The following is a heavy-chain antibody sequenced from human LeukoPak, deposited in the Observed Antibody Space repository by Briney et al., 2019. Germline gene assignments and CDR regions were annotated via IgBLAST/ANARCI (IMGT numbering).Heavy chain of an antibody. CDR1: GFTFSSYG. CDR3: AKDLHGGLPAANWFDP. J-gene: IGHJ5*02. D-gene: IGHD2-2*01. Sequence: RGGSLRLSCAASGFTFSSYGLHWVRQAPGKGLERVAVISYDGSNKYYADSVKGRFTISRDNSKNTLYLQMNSLRAEDTAVYYCAKDLHGGLPAANWFDPWGQGTLVTVSS. CDR2: ISYDGSNK. V-gene: IGHV3-30*18.